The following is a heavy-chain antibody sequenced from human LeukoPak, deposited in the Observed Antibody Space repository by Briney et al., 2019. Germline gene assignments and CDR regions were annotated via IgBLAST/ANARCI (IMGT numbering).Heavy chain of an antibody. D-gene: IGHD3-22*01. CDR1: GFTFSSYS. CDR3: ARAGLFYYDSSGNWYFDL. J-gene: IGHJ2*01. V-gene: IGHV3-21*01. Sequence: TGGSLRLSCAASGFTFSSYSMNWVRQAPGKGLGWASSISSSSSYIYYADSVKGRFTISRDNAKNSLYLQMNSLRAEDTAVYYCARAGLFYYDSSGNWYFDLWGRGTLVTVSS. CDR2: ISSSSSYI.